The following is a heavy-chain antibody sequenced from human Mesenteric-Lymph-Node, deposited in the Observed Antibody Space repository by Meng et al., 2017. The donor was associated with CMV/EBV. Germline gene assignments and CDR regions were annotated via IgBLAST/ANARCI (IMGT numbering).Heavy chain of an antibody. Sequence: ESLKISCAVYGGSLSGYSWSWIRQPPGKGLEWIGEINHSGITNYNPSLMSRVTVSADTSKNQFSLKITSVTAADTAVYYCTRGSGLAGYWGQGTQVTVSS. J-gene: IGHJ4*02. CDR1: GGSLSGYS. V-gene: IGHV4-34*01. CDR3: TRGSGLAGY. CDR2: INHSGIT.